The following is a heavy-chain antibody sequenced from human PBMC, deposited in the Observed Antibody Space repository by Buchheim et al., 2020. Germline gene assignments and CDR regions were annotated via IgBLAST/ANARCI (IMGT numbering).Heavy chain of an antibody. J-gene: IGHJ4*02. V-gene: IGHV3-21*01. Sequence: EVQLMESGGGLVNPGGPLRLACAASGFTFSNYNMHWVRQAPGKGLEWVSSISGSSSHIYHADSLRGRITISRDNAKNSLYLQMNSLSAEDTAVYYCARNEAYYDRSGYFLYWGQGT. D-gene: IGHD3-22*01. CDR2: ISGSSSHI. CDR3: ARNEAYYDRSGYFLY. CDR1: GFTFSNYN.